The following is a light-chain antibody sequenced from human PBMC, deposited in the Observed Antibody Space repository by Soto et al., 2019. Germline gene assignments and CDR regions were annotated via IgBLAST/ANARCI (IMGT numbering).Light chain of an antibody. Sequence: DIQMTHSPSTLSGSVGDRVIITCRASQTISSWLAWYQQKPGKAPKLLIYKASTLKSGVPSRFSGSGSGTEFTLTISSLQPDDFATYYCQQYNSYSPLTFGGGTKVGI. CDR1: QTISSW. V-gene: IGKV1-5*03. CDR2: KAS. J-gene: IGKJ4*01. CDR3: QQYNSYSPLT.